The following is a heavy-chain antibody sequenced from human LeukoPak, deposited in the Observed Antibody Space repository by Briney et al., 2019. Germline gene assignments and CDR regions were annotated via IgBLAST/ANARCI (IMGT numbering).Heavy chain of an antibody. J-gene: IGHJ4*02. D-gene: IGHD3-10*01. V-gene: IGHV4-38-2*01. CDR3: ARHADYYGSGSPNFDY. CDR1: GYSISSGYY. Sequence: SSETLSLTCAVSGYSISSGYYWGWIRQPPGKGLEWIGSIYHSGSTYYNPSLKSRVTISVDTSKNQFSLKLSSVTAADTAVYYCARHADYYGSGSPNFDYWGQGTLVTVSS. CDR2: IYHSGST.